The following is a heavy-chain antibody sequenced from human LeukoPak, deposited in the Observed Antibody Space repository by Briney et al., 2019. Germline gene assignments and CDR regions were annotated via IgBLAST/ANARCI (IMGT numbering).Heavy chain of an antibody. J-gene: IGHJ4*02. V-gene: IGHV3-30*04. D-gene: IGHD6-13*01. CDR2: ISYDGSNE. CDR3: AREYSSSWRRFDY. Sequence: PGGSLRLSCAASGFTFSSYAMHWVRQAPGKGLEWVAVISYDGSNEYYADSVKGRFTISRDNSKNTLYLQMNSLRAEDTAVYNCAREYSSSWRRFDYWGQGTLVTVCS. CDR1: GFTFSSYA.